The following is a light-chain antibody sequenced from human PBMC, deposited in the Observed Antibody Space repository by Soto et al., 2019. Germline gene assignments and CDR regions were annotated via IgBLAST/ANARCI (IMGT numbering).Light chain of an antibody. Sequence: EIVLTQSPGTLSLSPVERATLSCRASQSVSSSYLAWYQQKPGQAPRLLIYGASSRATGIPDRFRGSGSGTDFTLTISRLEPEDFAVYYCQQYGSSPPITFGHGTRLEIK. CDR2: GAS. CDR1: QSVSSSY. CDR3: QQYGSSPPIT. V-gene: IGKV3-20*01. J-gene: IGKJ5*01.